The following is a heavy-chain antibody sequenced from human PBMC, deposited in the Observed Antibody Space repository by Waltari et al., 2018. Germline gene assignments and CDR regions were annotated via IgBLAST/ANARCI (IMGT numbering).Heavy chain of an antibody. V-gene: IGHV4-4*07. CDR2: IYAIVST. CDR3: AREGNTIFGVVIPNWFDP. D-gene: IGHD3-3*01. J-gene: IGHJ5*02. Sequence: QVQLQESGPGLVKPSETLSLTCTVSGGSISSYSWRWIRQPAGEGPEWIGRIYAIVSTNYNPSLKSRVTISVDKSKNQFSLKLSSVTAADTAVYYCAREGNTIFGVVIPNWFDPWGQGTLVTVSS. CDR1: GGSISSYS.